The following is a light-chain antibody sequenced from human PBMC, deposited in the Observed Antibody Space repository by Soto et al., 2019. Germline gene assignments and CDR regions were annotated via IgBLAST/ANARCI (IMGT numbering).Light chain of an antibody. V-gene: IGKV3-20*01. J-gene: IGKJ5*01. CDR2: GAS. CDR3: QQYGSSEII. Sequence: ETVMTQSPVTLSVSPGDTATLSCRASQRVSNHFAWYQQKPGQAPRLLIYGASSRATGIPDRFSGSGSGTDFTLTISRLEPEDFAVFYCQQYGSSEIIFGQGTRLEIK. CDR1: QRVSNH.